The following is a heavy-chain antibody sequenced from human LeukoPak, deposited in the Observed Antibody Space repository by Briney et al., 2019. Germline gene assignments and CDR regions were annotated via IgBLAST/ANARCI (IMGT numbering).Heavy chain of an antibody. J-gene: IGHJ4*02. Sequence: GGSLRLSCAASGFTFDDYAMHWVRQAPGKGLEWVSGISWNSGSIGYADSVKGRFTISRDNAKNSMYLQMNSLRAEDTALYYCEKTRIRFLEWLPIDYWGQGTLVTVSS. CDR1: GFTFDDYA. CDR2: ISWNSGSI. CDR3: EKTRIRFLEWLPIDY. V-gene: IGHV3-9*01. D-gene: IGHD3-3*01.